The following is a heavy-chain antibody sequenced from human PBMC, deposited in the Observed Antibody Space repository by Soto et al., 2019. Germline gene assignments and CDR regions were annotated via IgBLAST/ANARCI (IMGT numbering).Heavy chain of an antibody. V-gene: IGHV4-30-4*01. CDR3: ARAYDPDAFDI. CDR2: IYYSGST. Sequence: QVQLQESGPGLVKPSQTLSLTCTVSGGSISSGDYYWSWIRQPPGKGLEWIGYIYYSGSTYYNPSLKSXXTXSXXTSKHQFSLKLSSVTAADTAVYYCARAYDPDAFDIWGQGTMVTVSS. CDR1: GGSISSGDYY. D-gene: IGHD3-22*01. J-gene: IGHJ3*02.